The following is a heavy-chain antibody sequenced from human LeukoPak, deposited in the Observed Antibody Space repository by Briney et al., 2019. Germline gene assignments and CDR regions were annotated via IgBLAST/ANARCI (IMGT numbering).Heavy chain of an antibody. CDR1: GFTFSSYG. Sequence: GGSLRLSCAASGFTFSSYGMHWVRQAPGKGLERVAVIWYDGSNKYYADSVKGRFTISRDNAKNSLYLQMNSLRAEDTAVYYCARDGHYDILTGYFQDWGQGTLVTVSS. CDR2: IWYDGSNK. J-gene: IGHJ1*01. CDR3: ARDGHYDILTGYFQD. D-gene: IGHD3-9*01. V-gene: IGHV3-33*01.